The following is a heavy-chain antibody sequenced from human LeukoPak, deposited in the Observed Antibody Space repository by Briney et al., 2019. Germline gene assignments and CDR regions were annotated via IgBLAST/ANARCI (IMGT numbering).Heavy chain of an antibody. V-gene: IGHV4-34*01. J-gene: IGHJ4*03. CDR3: ARGPTISETGYFDY. Sequence: SETLSLTFPVYGGSFCTYYWSWIRPSPGKGLEWIAEINHRGDTNYNPSVKSRVTILVDTSKNQFSLKVSSLTAADTAVYYCARGPTISETGYFDYWGQGTLVTVSS. D-gene: IGHD1-1*01. CDR2: INHRGDT. CDR1: GGSFCTYY.